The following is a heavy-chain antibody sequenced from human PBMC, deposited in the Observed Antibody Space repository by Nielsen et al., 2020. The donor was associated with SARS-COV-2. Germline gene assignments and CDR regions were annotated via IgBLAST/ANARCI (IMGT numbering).Heavy chain of an antibody. Sequence: SEILSLTCTVSGASITSTNFYWGWVRQPPGKGLAWIGSVYYSGTTYYNPSLKSRVTMSVDTSKNQFSLNLTSVTAADTALYYCARAGPIAVTGRGNFDHWGQGALVTVSS. J-gene: IGHJ4*02. D-gene: IGHD6-19*01. CDR1: GASITSTNFY. CDR2: VYYSGTT. V-gene: IGHV4-39*01. CDR3: ARAGPIAVTGRGNFDH.